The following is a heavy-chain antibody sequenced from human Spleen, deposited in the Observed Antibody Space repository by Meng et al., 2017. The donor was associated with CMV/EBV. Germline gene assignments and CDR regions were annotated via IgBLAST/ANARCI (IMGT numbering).Heavy chain of an antibody. D-gene: IGHD3-3*01. Sequence: ASVKVSCKASGYTFTGYNIHWVRQAPGAGLEWMGWINPNTGDARYAPNCQGRVTLTSDTSISTAYMQLSRLQSDDTAVYYCARLFHTILGTAYYYGMDVWGPGTMVTVSS. CDR3: ARLFHTILGTAYYYGMDV. V-gene: IGHV1-2*02. J-gene: IGHJ6*02. CDR1: GYTFTGYN. CDR2: INPNTGDA.